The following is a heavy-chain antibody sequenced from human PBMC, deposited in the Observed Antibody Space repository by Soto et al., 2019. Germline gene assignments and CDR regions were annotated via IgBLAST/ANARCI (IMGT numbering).Heavy chain of an antibody. Sequence: ASVKVSCKASGYTFTSYGISWVRQAPGQGLEWMGWISAYNGNANYAQKLQGRVTMTADKSTSTAYMELSSLRSEDTAVYYCARGPFNVVVPAAIGYWFDPWGQGTLVTVSS. J-gene: IGHJ5*02. CDR3: ARGPFNVVVPAAIGYWFDP. D-gene: IGHD2-2*01. CDR2: ISAYNGNA. V-gene: IGHV1-18*01. CDR1: GYTFTSYG.